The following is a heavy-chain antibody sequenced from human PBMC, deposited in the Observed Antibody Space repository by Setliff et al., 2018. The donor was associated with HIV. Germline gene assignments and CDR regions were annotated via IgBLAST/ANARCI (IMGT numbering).Heavy chain of an antibody. CDR3: AVVNKVTDFEY. CDR2: IIPLFGSA. V-gene: IGHV1-69*13. CDR1: GGTFTRNC. Sequence: SVKVSCKVSGGTFTRNCISWVRQAPGQGLEWMGGIIPLFGSADYAQRFQGRVTITADESTSTAYMELTSLRSEDTAMYYCAVVNKVTDFEYWGQGTLVTVSS. J-gene: IGHJ4*02. D-gene: IGHD2-21*01.